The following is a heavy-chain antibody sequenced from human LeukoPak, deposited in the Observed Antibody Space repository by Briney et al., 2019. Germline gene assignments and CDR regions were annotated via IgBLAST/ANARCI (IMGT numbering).Heavy chain of an antibody. Sequence: GGSLRLSCAASGFTVSSNYMSWVRQAPGKGLEWVSVIYSGGSTYYADSVKGRFTISRDNSKNTLYLQMNSLRAEDTAVHYCARSRYCSSTSCATPFDYWGQGTLVTVSS. CDR1: GFTVSSNY. V-gene: IGHV3-53*01. CDR2: IYSGGST. J-gene: IGHJ4*02. D-gene: IGHD2-2*01. CDR3: ARSRYCSSTSCATPFDY.